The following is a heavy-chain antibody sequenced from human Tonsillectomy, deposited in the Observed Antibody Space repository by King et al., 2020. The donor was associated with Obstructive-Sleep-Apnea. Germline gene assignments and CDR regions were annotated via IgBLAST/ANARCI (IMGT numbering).Heavy chain of an antibody. Sequence: VQLVESGGGVVQPGRSLRLSCAASGFTFSSYGMHWVRQAPGKGLEWVAVIWYDGSNKYYADSVKGRFTISRDNSKNTLYLQMNSLRAEDTAVYYCAREDASSYPYFDYWGQGTLVTVSS. J-gene: IGHJ4*02. CDR3: AREDASSYPYFDY. CDR2: IWYDGSNK. D-gene: IGHD1-26*01. V-gene: IGHV3-33*01. CDR1: GFTFSSYG.